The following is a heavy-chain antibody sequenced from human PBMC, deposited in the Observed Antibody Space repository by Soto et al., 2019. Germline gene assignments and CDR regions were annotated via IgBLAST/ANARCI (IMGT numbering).Heavy chain of an antibody. J-gene: IGHJ6*02. CDR3: ARVLSWASYYDFWSGYYNYYYYGMDV. V-gene: IGHV1-8*01. D-gene: IGHD3-3*01. CDR1: GYTFTSYD. CDR2: MNTNIGNT. Sequence: ASVKVSCKASGYTFTSYDINWVRQATGQGLEWMGWMNTNIGNTGYAQKFQGRVTMTRNTSISTAYMELSSLRSEDTAVYYCARVLSWASYYDFWSGYYNYYYYGMDVWGQGTTVTVSS.